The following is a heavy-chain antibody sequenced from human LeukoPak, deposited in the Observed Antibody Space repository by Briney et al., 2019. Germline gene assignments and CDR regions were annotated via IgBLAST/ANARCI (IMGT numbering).Heavy chain of an antibody. CDR2: INHSGST. CDR3: ARGWETGYGDYENWFDP. CDR1: GGSFSGYY. V-gene: IGHV4-34*01. D-gene: IGHD4-17*01. J-gene: IGHJ5*02. Sequence: SETLSLTCAVYGGSFSGYYWSWIRQPPGKGLEWIGEINHSGSTNYNPSLKSRVTISVDTSKNQFSLKLSSVTAADTAVYYCARGWETGYGDYENWFDPWGQGTLVTVSS.